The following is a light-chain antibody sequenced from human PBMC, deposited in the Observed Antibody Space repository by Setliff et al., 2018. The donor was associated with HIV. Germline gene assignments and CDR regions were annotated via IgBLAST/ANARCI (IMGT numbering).Light chain of an antibody. V-gene: IGKV3-15*01. Sequence: TLSVSPGERVTLSCRASQSISNNLAWYQHKPGQAPRLLILGASTRATGIPARFSGSGSGTEFTLTIGSMQSEDFAVYYCHQYHNWRRTFGQGTKVDIK. J-gene: IGKJ1*01. CDR2: GAS. CDR1: QSISNN. CDR3: HQYHNWRRT.